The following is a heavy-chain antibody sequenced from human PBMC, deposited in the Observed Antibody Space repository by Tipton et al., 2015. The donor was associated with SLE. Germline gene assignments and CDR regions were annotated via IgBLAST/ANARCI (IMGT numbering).Heavy chain of an antibody. CDR1: RYSFTNYW. Sequence: QLVQSGAEVKKPGESLKISCKGSRYSFTNYWIAWVRQMPGKGLEWMGRIDPSDSYTNYSPSFQGHVTISADKSISTAYLQWSSLKASDTAMYYCARREYSGDDFDYWGRGTLVTVSS. V-gene: IGHV5-10-1*01. J-gene: IGHJ4*02. D-gene: IGHD5-12*01. CDR2: IDPSDSYT. CDR3: ARREYSGDDFDY.